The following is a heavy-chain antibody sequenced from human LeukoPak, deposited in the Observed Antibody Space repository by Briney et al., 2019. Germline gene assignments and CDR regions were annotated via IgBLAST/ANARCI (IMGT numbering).Heavy chain of an antibody. Sequence: ASVTVSCKSSGYTFTGYYMHWVRQAPGQGLEWMGWISAYNGNTNYAQKLQGRVTMTTDTSTSTAYMELRSLRSDDTAVYYCARVHSGRPLGFAAFDIWGQGTMVTVSS. D-gene: IGHD1-26*01. V-gene: IGHV1-18*04. CDR3: ARVHSGRPLGFAAFDI. CDR2: ISAYNGNT. J-gene: IGHJ3*02. CDR1: GYTFTGYY.